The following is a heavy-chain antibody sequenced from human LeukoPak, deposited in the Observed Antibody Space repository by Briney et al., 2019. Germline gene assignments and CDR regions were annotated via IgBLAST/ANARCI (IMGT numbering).Heavy chain of an antibody. CDR3: AREYSSSSGKNAFDV. D-gene: IGHD6-6*01. Sequence: PSETLSLTCTVSGGSISTYYWSLIRQPAGKGLEWIGRIYASGNTNYNPSLKSRVTMSLGTSKNQFSLRLTSVTAADTAVYYCAREYSSSSGKNAFDVWGQGTMVTVSS. CDR2: IYASGNT. J-gene: IGHJ3*01. V-gene: IGHV4-4*07. CDR1: GGSISTYY.